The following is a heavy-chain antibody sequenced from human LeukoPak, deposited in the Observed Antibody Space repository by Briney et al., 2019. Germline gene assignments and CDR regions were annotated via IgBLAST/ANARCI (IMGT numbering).Heavy chain of an antibody. CDR1: GYTFTGYY. CDR3: ARDNSYYDFWSGYSSYFDY. V-gene: IGHV1-2*02. Sequence: ASVTVSCKASGYTFTGYYMHWVRQAPGQGLEWMGWINPNSGGTNYAQKFQGRVTMTRDTSISTAYMELSRLRSDDTAVYYCARDNSYYDFWSGYSSYFDYWGQGTLVTVSS. CDR2: INPNSGGT. J-gene: IGHJ4*02. D-gene: IGHD3-3*01.